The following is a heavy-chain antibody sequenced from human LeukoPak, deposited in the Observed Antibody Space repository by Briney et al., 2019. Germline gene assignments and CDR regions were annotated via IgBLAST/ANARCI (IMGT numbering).Heavy chain of an antibody. CDR3: AKDRRGGLGVSSGWYYFDY. CDR1: GFTFSSYG. Sequence: GGSLRLSCAASGFTFSSYGMNWVRQAPGKGLEWVAFIRYDGSNKYYADSVKGRFTISRDNSKNTLYLQMNSLRAEDTAVYYCAKDRRGGLGVSSGWYYFDYWGQGTLVTVSS. CDR2: IRYDGSNK. V-gene: IGHV3-30*02. J-gene: IGHJ4*02. D-gene: IGHD6-19*01.